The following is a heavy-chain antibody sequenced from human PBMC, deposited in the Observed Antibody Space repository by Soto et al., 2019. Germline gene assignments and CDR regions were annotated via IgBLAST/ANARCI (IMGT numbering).Heavy chain of an antibody. CDR1: GGSFSGYY. J-gene: IGHJ4*02. V-gene: IGHV4-34*01. D-gene: IGHD3-3*01. CDR3: ARGHPGNDFWSGYYTHYFDY. CDR2: INHSGST. Sequence: KSSETLSLTCAVYGGSFSGYYWSWIRQPPGKGLEWIGEINHSGSTNYNPSLKSRVTISVDTSKNQFSLKLSSVTAADTAVYYCARGHPGNDFWSGYYTHYFDYWGQGTLVTVSS.